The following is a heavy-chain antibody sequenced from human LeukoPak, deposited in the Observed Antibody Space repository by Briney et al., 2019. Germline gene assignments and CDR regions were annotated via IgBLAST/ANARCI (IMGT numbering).Heavy chain of an antibody. CDR1: GFTFSSYS. CDR3: ASETYSSGSRWFDP. V-gene: IGHV3-21*01. D-gene: IGHD6-19*01. J-gene: IGHJ5*02. Sequence: SGGSLRLSCAASGFTFSSYSMNWVRQAPGKGLEWVSSISSSSSYVYYADSVKGRFTISRDNAKNSLYLQMNSLRAEDTAVYYCASETYSSGSRWFDPWGQGSLVTVSS. CDR2: ISSSSSYV.